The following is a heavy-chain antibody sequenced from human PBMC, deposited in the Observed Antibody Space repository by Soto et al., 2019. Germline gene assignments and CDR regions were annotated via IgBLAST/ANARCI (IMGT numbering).Heavy chain of an antibody. V-gene: IGHV3-9*01. CDR3: AKDRGLVLSFYFDY. J-gene: IGHJ4*02. D-gene: IGHD6-19*01. Sequence: EVQLVESGGGLVQPGRSLRLSCAASGFTFEDYAMHWVRQAPGKALEWVSVISCNSGSIGYADSVKGRFTISRDNAKNSLYLQMNSLRAEDTALYYCAKDRGLVLSFYFDYWGQGTLVTVSS. CDR2: ISCNSGSI. CDR1: GFTFEDYA.